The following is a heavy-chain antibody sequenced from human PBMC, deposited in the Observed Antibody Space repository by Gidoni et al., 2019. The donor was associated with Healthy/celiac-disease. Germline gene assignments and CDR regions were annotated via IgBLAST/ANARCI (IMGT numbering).Heavy chain of an antibody. V-gene: IGHV4-61*02. CDR1: GGSIRSGSYY. J-gene: IGHJ5*02. D-gene: IGHD6-6*01. CDR3: ARSIAARPANWFDP. Sequence: QVQLQESGPGLVKPSQTLSLTCTVSGGSIRSGSYYWSWIRQPAGKGLEWIGRIYTSGSTNYNPSLKSRVTISVDTSKNQFSLKLSSVTAADTAVYYCARSIAARPANWFDPWGQGTLVTVSS. CDR2: IYTSGST.